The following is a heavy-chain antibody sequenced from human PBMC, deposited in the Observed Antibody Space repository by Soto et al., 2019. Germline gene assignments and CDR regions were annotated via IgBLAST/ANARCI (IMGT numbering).Heavy chain of an antibody. D-gene: IGHD5-18*01. V-gene: IGHV3-11*01. Sequence: QVQLVESGGGLVKPGGSLRLSCAASGFTFSDYYMTWIRQPPGKGLEWVSYISGSGTTIYYADSVKGRFTVSRDNARNSLYLQMNSLRAEDTAVYYCAKVLDASMVVNGYLYWGQGTLVTVSS. CDR1: GFTFSDYY. CDR3: AKVLDASMVVNGYLY. CDR2: ISGSGTTI. J-gene: IGHJ4*02.